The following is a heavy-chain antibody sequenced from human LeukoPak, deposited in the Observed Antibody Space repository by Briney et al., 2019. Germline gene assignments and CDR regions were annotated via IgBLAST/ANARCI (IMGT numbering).Heavy chain of an antibody. D-gene: IGHD2-15*01. V-gene: IGHV3-23*01. J-gene: IGHJ6*03. Sequence: GGSLRLSCAASGFTFSSYAMSWVRQAPGKGREWVSAISGSGGSTYYADSVTGRFTISRDNSKNTLYLQMNSLRAEDTAVYYCAKGRDCSGGSCYSYYYYYYMDVWGKGTTVTVSS. CDR1: GFTFSSYA. CDR2: ISGSGGST. CDR3: AKGRDCSGGSCYSYYYYYYMDV.